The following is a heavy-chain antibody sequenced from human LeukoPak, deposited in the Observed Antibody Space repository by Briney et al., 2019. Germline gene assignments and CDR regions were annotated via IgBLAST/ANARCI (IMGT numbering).Heavy chain of an antibody. CDR2: INPNNGAT. CDR1: GYTFTYFY. J-gene: IGHJ4*02. CDR3: ARDGYGSGSFFSDY. V-gene: IGHV1-2*02. Sequence: GASVKVSCKASGYTFTYFYIHWVRQAPGQGLEWVGWINPNNGATNYAQKFQGRVTMTRGTSISTIYMEVSRLRSDDTAVYFCARDGYGSGSFFSDYWGQGTLVTVSS. D-gene: IGHD3-10*01.